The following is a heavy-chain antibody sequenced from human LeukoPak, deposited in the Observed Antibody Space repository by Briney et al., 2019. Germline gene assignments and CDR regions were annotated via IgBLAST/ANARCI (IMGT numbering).Heavy chain of an antibody. CDR3: ASYRYGSLFAFDI. Sequence: GGSLRLSCGASGFTVSTNYMSWVRQAPGKGLEWVSIIYSGGSTYYEDSVKGRFTISRDNSKNTLYLQMNSLRDEDTAAYYCASYRYGSLFAFDIWGQGTMVTVSS. J-gene: IGHJ3*02. D-gene: IGHD6-13*01. CDR1: GFTVSTNY. V-gene: IGHV3-66*01. CDR2: IYSGGST.